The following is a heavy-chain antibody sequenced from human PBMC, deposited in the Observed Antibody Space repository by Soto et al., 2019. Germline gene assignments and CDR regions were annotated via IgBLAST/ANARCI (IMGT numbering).Heavy chain of an antibody. D-gene: IGHD3-9*01. J-gene: IGHJ4*02. Sequence: QLQLQESGPGLVKPSETLSLTCTVSGGSISSDTYYWGWIRQSPEKGLEWIASVSYSGSTYYNPTPKRRITIPVDTSKTQFSLKLRSVTAADTAVYYCVRFWPPPDSDLLTAYSDAFDYWGQGTLVTVSS. CDR2: VSYSGST. CDR3: VRFWPPPDSDLLTAYSDAFDY. V-gene: IGHV4-39*01. CDR1: GGSISSDTYY.